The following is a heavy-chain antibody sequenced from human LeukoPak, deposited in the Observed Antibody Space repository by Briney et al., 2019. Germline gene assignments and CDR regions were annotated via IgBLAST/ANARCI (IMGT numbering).Heavy chain of an antibody. V-gene: IGHV1-2*02. CDR2: INPNSGGT. CDR3: ASVTTVTTKGHGAFDI. D-gene: IGHD4-17*01. CDR1: GYTFTGYY. Sequence: ASVKVSCKASGYTFTGYYMHWVRQAPGQGLEWMGWINPNSGGTNYAQKFQGRVTMTRDTSISTAYMELSSLTSEDTAVYYCASVTTVTTKGHGAFDIWGQGTMVTVSS. J-gene: IGHJ3*02.